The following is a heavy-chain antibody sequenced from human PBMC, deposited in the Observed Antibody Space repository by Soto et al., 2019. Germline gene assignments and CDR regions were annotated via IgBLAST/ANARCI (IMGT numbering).Heavy chain of an antibody. CDR3: AKARHSSTPAPGTY. V-gene: IGHV3-23*01. J-gene: IGHJ4*02. CDR1: GFTFSNYA. D-gene: IGHD2-2*01. Sequence: EVQLLESGGGLVQPGGSLRLSCAASGFTFSNYAMSWVRRAPGKGLEWVSTVSGSGGGTYYADSVKGRFTISRDNSKNTLSLQMNSLKAEDTAVYYGAKARHSSTPAPGTYWGQGTLVTVSS. CDR2: VSGSGGGT.